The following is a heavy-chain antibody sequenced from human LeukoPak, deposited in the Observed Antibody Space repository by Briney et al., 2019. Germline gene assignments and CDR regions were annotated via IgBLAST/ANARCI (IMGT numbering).Heavy chain of an antibody. D-gene: IGHD3-3*01. CDR1: GGSFSGYY. J-gene: IGHJ6*02. V-gene: IGHV4-34*01. CDR3: ARGPLPRVNYYYYGMDV. Sequence: PSETLSLTCAVYGGSFSGYYWSWIRQPPGKGLEWIGEINHSGSTNYNPSLKSRVTISVDTSKNQFSLKLSSVTAADTAVYYCARGPLPRVNYYYYGMDVWGQGTTVTVSS. CDR2: INHSGST.